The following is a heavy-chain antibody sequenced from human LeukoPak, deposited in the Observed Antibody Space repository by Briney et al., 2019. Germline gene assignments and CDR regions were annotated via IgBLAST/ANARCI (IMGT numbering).Heavy chain of an antibody. J-gene: IGHJ4*02. CDR3: AREWRYTNSWYSFDY. CDR2: SGGTSGST. D-gene: IGHD6-13*01. Sequence: PGGSLRVSCATSGFTFSSYAMSWVRQAPGKGLEWVSGSGGTSGSTIDADSVKGRFTISRDFSKNTSYLQMNSLRVEDTAVYYCAREWRYTNSWYSFDYWGQGTLVTVSS. CDR1: GFTFSSYA. V-gene: IGHV3-23*01.